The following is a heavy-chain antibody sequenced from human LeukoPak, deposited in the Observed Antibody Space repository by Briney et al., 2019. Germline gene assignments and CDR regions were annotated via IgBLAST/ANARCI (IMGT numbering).Heavy chain of an antibody. J-gene: IGHJ4*02. D-gene: IGHD2-15*01. V-gene: IGHV5-51*01. CDR2: IYPGDSDT. Sequence: GESLKISCKGSGYSFTSYWIGWVRQMPGKGLEWTGIIYPGDSDTRYSPSFQGQVTISADKSISTAYLQWSSLKASDTAMYYCARLSRSAVVVVAATYFDYWGQGTLVTVSS. CDR1: GYSFTSYW. CDR3: ARLSRSAVVVVAATYFDY.